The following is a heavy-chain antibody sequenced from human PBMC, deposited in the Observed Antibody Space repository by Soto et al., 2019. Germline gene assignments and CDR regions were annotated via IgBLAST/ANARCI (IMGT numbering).Heavy chain of an antibody. CDR3: ASSRDYGDYVNY. CDR2: IYYSGST. Sequence: SETLSLTCTVSGGSISSYYWSWIRQPPGKELEWIGYIYYSGSTNYNPSLKSRVTISVDTSKNQFSLKLSSVTAADTAVYYCASSRDYGDYVNYWGQGTLDTVSS. CDR1: GGSISSYY. J-gene: IGHJ4*02. V-gene: IGHV4-59*08. D-gene: IGHD4-17*01.